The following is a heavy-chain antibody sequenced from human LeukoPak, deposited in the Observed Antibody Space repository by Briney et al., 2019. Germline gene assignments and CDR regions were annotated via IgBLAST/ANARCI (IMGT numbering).Heavy chain of an antibody. J-gene: IGHJ4*02. D-gene: IGHD3-10*01. CDR1: GGSISSGDNY. CDR3: ASSDFSFGSGSPPYYFDY. V-gene: IGHV4-30-4*08. Sequence: SETLSLTCTVSGGSISSGDNYWSWIRQPPEKGVEWIGYIYYSGTTYYNPSLKSRVSMSVDTSKNQFSLKLSSVTAADTAVYYCASSDFSFGSGSPPYYFDYWGQGTLVTVSS. CDR2: IYYSGTT.